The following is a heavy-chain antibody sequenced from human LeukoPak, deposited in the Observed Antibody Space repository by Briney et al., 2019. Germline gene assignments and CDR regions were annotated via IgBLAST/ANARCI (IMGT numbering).Heavy chain of an antibody. CDR1: GGSIINHY. Sequence: SSETLSLTCTVSGGSIINHYWSWIRQPAGKGLEWTGRIYSSGSANYSPSLKSRVSMSIDTSNNHFSLNLTSVTAADTALYFCARDVRYASGWSTPESWGQGTLVTVSS. V-gene: IGHV4-4*07. CDR2: IYSSGSA. D-gene: IGHD6-19*01. J-gene: IGHJ5*02. CDR3: ARDVRYASGWSTPES.